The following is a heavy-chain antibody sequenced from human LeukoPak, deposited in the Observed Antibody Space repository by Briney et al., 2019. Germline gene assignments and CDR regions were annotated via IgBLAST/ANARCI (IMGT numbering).Heavy chain of an antibody. J-gene: IGHJ4*02. Sequence: PSETLSLTCTVSGGSINSYYWSWIRQPAGKGLEWIGRIYTSGTTNYNPSLKSQVTMSVDTSKNHFSLQLRSVTAADTAVYYCASTTYDYDTSGHYFLDYWGQGSLVTVSS. CDR2: IYTSGTT. CDR3: ASTTYDYDTSGHYFLDY. D-gene: IGHD3-22*01. CDR1: GGSINSYY. V-gene: IGHV4-4*07.